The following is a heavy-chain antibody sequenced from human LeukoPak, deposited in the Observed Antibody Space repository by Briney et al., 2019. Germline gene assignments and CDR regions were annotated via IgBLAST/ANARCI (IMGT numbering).Heavy chain of an antibody. CDR3: ARPQYYYDSSGYSWFDP. V-gene: IGHV1-69*05. Sequence: SVKVSFKASGGTFSSYTISWVRQAPGQGREWMGRIIPIFGTANYAQKFQGRVRITTDESTSTAYMQLSSLRSEDAAVYYCARPQYYYDSSGYSWFDPWGQGTLVTVSS. CDR1: GGTFSSYT. CDR2: IIPIFGTA. D-gene: IGHD3-22*01. J-gene: IGHJ5*02.